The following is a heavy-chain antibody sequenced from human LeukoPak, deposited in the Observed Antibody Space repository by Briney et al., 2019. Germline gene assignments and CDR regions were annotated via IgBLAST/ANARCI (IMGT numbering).Heavy chain of an antibody. CDR1: GYTFTSYD. CDR3: ARMEQRWLQLAYFDY. D-gene: IGHD5-24*01. V-gene: IGHV1-2*02. Sequence: ASVKVSCKASGYTFTSYDINWVRQAPGQGLEWMGWINPNSGGTNYAQKFQGRVTMTRDTSISTAYMELSRLRSDDTAVYYCARMEQRWLQLAYFDYWGQGTLVTVSS. CDR2: INPNSGGT. J-gene: IGHJ4*02.